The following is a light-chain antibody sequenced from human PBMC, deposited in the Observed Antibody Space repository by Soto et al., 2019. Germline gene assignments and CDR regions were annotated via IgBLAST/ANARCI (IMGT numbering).Light chain of an antibody. Sequence: DIQMTQSPSTLSASVGDRVTITCRASQSISSWLAWYQQKPGKAPKLLIYKSSSLESGVPSRFRGSGSGTEFTLTISSRQPDDFATYYCQQHNSSPTFGQGNKVEIK. CDR3: QQHNSSPT. V-gene: IGKV1-5*03. CDR1: QSISSW. CDR2: KSS. J-gene: IGKJ1*01.